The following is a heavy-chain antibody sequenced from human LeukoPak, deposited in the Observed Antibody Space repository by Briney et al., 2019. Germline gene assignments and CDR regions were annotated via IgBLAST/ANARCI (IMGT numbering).Heavy chain of an antibody. J-gene: IGHJ3*02. V-gene: IGHV3-23*01. CDR3: AKDAYYYGSGGGAFDI. D-gene: IGHD3-10*01. CDR2: ISGSGGST. Sequence: PGGSLRLSCAASGFTFTNYAMSWVRQAPGKGLEWVSGISGSGGSTYYAASVKGRFTISRDNSKNTLFLQMNSLRAEDTAVYYCAKDAYYYGSGGGAFDIWGKGQWSPSLQ. CDR1: GFTFTNYA.